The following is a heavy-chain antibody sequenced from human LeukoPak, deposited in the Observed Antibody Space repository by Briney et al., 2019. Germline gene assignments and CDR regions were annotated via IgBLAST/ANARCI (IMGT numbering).Heavy chain of an antibody. CDR1: GFSFGSYA. CDR3: AKGTLFGVVTSFDF. D-gene: IGHD3-3*01. J-gene: IGHJ4*02. V-gene: IGHV3-23*01. CDR2: ISASGSAT. Sequence: GGSLRLSWAASGFSFGSYAMSWVSQAAGKGLEWVSLISASGSATYYADSVRGRFAISRDISKNTLFLQMSSLRTEDTAVYYCAKGTLFGVVTSFDFWGQGTLVTVSS.